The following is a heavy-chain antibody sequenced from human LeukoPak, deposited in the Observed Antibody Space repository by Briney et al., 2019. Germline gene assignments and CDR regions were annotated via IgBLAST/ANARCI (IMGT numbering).Heavy chain of an antibody. V-gene: IGHV4-39*07. CDR3: ARVGRSSGWYGDAFDI. Sequence: SETLSLTCTVSGGSISSSSYYWGWIRQPPGKGLEWIGSIYYSGSTYYNPSLKSRVTISVDTSKNQFSLKLSSVTAADTAVYYCARVGRSSGWYGDAFDIWGQGTMVTVSS. J-gene: IGHJ3*02. CDR1: GGSISSSSYY. D-gene: IGHD6-19*01. CDR2: IYYSGST.